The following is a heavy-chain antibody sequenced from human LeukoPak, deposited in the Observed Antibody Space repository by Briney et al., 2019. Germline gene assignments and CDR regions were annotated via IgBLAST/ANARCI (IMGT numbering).Heavy chain of an antibody. V-gene: IGHV1-18*01. Sequence: ASVKVSCKASGYTFTSYGISWVRQAPGQGLEWMGWISAYNGNTNYAQKLQGRVTMTTDTSTSTAYMELRSLRSDDTAVYYCARDSRYYYDSSVPFDYWGQGTLVTVPS. D-gene: IGHD3-22*01. J-gene: IGHJ4*02. CDR3: ARDSRYYYDSSVPFDY. CDR1: GYTFTSYG. CDR2: ISAYNGNT.